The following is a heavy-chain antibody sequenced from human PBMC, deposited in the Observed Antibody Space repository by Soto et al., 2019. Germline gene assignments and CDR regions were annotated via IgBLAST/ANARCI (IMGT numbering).Heavy chain of an antibody. V-gene: IGHV3-74*01. J-gene: IGHJ4*02. Sequence: EVQLVESGGGLVQPGGSLRLSCAASGFTFNRYWMYWVRQAPGKGLEWVSRINSDANTINYADSVQGRFTISRDNAKNTVYLQMNSLRVEDTAMYFCARDLSNGYNCHWGQGTLVTVSS. CDR2: INSDANTI. D-gene: IGHD5-12*01. CDR1: GFTFNRYW. CDR3: ARDLSNGYNCH.